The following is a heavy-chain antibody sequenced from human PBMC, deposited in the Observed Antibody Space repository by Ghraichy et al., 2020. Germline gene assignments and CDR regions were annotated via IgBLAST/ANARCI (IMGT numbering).Heavy chain of an antibody. J-gene: IGHJ3*02. Sequence: GFLNISCAASGLTFSSYSMSWVRQAPGKGLEWVSSIDSSSSYIYYADSLKGRFTISRDNAKNSLYLQMNSLRAEDTAIYYCARDWGYCSGGRCYSDAFDIWGQGTMVTVSS. V-gene: IGHV3-21*01. CDR1: GLTFSSYS. D-gene: IGHD2-15*01. CDR3: ARDWGYCSGGRCYSDAFDI. CDR2: IDSSSSYI.